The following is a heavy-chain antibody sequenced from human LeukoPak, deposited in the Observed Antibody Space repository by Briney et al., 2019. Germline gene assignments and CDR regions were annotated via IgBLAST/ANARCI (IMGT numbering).Heavy chain of an antibody. CDR3: ARVELDTILGVVTRPYWFDP. CDR1: GGTFSSYG. Sequence: ASVKVSCKASGGTFSSYGISWVRQAPGQGLEWMGWISAYNGNTNYAQKLQGRVTMTTDTSTSTAYMELRSLRSDDTAVYYCARVELDTILGVVTRPYWFDPWGQGTLVTVSS. CDR2: ISAYNGNT. J-gene: IGHJ5*02. V-gene: IGHV1-18*01. D-gene: IGHD3-3*01.